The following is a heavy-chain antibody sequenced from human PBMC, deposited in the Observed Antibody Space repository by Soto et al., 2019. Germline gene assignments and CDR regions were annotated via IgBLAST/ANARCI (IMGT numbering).Heavy chain of an antibody. D-gene: IGHD2-2*01. J-gene: IGHJ4*02. CDR2: ITYDGSNK. CDR3: ARVKWAPAVLIDY. Sequence: GGSLRLSCAASGFTFSSYGMHWVRQAPGKGLVWKAVITYDGSNKYYADSVKGRFTISRDNAKNTLYLQMSSLRAEDTAVYYCARVKWAPAVLIDYWGQGTLVTVSS. CDR1: GFTFSSYG. V-gene: IGHV3-30*03.